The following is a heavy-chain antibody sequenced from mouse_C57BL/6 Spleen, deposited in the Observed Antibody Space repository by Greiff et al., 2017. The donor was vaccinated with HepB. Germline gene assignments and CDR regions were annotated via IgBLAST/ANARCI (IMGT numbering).Heavy chain of an antibody. CDR1: GYAFSSSW. CDR3: ARGYGSSPFDY. V-gene: IGHV1-82*01. CDR2: IYPGDGDT. Sequence: LVKPGASVKISCKASGYAFSSSWMNWVKQRPGKGLEWIGRIYPGDGDTNYNGKFKGKATLTADKSSSTAYMQLSSLTSEDSAVYFCARGYGSSPFDYWGQGTTLTVSS. D-gene: IGHD1-1*01. J-gene: IGHJ2*01.